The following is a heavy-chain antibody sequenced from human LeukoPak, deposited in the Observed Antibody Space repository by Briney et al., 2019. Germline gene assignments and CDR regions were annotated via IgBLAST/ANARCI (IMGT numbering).Heavy chain of an antibody. CDR1: GFTFSSYA. Sequence: GGPLRLSCAASGFTFSSYAMSWVRQAPGKGLEWVSAISGSGGSTYYADSVKGRFTISRDNSKNTLYLQMNSLRAEDTAVYYCAKVLEVVPAARPYDAFDIWGQGTMVTVSS. CDR3: AKVLEVVPAARPYDAFDI. J-gene: IGHJ3*02. CDR2: ISGSGGST. D-gene: IGHD2-2*01. V-gene: IGHV3-23*01.